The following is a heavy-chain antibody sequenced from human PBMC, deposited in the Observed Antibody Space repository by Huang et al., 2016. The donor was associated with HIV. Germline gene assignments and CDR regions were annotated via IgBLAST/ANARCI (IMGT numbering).Heavy chain of an antibody. V-gene: IGHV3-23*01. Sequence: EVQLLESGGGLVQPGESLQLSCAASGFTFSSYTMNWVRQAPGKGLEWVSTIGGGGGRGGCTYYADSVKGRFTISRDNSKNILFLQMNSLRADDTAFYYCAKASVALAGSPGDSWGQGTLVTVSS. D-gene: IGHD6-19*01. CDR3: AKASVALAGSPGDS. CDR1: GFTFSSYT. CDR2: IGGGGGRGGCT. J-gene: IGHJ4*02.